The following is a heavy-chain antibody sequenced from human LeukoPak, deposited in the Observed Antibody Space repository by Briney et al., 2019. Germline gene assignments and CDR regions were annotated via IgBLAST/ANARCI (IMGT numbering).Heavy chain of an antibody. J-gene: IGHJ6*02. CDR2: IYTSGST. V-gene: IGHV4-59*10. D-gene: IGHD3-10*01. CDR3: ARMSGFGGHYYYYGMDV. Sequence: SETLSLTCAVYGGSFSGYYWSWIRQPPGKGLEWIGRIYTSGSTNYNPSLKSRVTMSVDTSKNQFSLKLSSVTAADTAVYYCARMSGFGGHYYYYGMDVWGQGTTVTVSS. CDR1: GGSFSGYY.